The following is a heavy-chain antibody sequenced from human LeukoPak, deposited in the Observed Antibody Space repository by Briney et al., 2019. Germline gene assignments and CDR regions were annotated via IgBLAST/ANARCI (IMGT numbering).Heavy chain of an antibody. Sequence: GGSLSLSCAASGFTFSNYDMHWVRQATGKGLEWVSGITTAGNTHYAGSVEGRFTISRENAKNSLYLQMNSLRAGDTAVYYCAKVKSDSSGWYHVLDWGQGTLVTVSS. V-gene: IGHV3-13*04. CDR2: ITTAGNT. CDR1: GFTFSNYD. CDR3: AKVKSDSSGWYHVLD. J-gene: IGHJ4*02. D-gene: IGHD6-19*01.